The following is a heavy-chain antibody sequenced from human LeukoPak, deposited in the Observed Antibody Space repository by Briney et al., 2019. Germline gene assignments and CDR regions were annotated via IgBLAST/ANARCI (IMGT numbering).Heavy chain of an antibody. CDR2: ISGSGGST. CDR3: AKGRYYFDY. Sequence: GGSLTLSCAASGFTFSSYAMSLVRQAPGKGLEWVSFISGSGGSTYHADSVKGRFTISRANYKNTLYLQMNSLRAADTDVYSCAKGRYYFDYWGQGTLVTVSS. CDR1: GFTFSSYA. J-gene: IGHJ4*02. V-gene: IGHV3-23*01. D-gene: IGHD3-3*01.